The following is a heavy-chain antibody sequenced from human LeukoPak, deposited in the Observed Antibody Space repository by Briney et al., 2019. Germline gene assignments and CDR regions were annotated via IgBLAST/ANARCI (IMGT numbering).Heavy chain of an antibody. V-gene: IGHV1-24*01. Sequence: APVKVSCKVSGYTLTELSMHWVRQAPGKGLEWMGGFDPEDGETIYAQKFQGRVTMTEDTSTDTAYMELSSLRSEDTAVYYCATGLSTSRWDGVDYWGQGTLVTVSS. J-gene: IGHJ4*02. D-gene: IGHD2-2*01. CDR3: ATGLSTSRWDGVDY. CDR2: FDPEDGET. CDR1: GYTLTELS.